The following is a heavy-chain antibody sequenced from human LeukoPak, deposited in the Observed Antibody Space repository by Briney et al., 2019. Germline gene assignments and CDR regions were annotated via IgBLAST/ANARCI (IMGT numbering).Heavy chain of an antibody. D-gene: IGHD3-10*01. J-gene: IGHJ6*03. V-gene: IGHV4-39*01. Sequence: PSETLSLTCSVSGGSVNSHLYFWAWVRQPPGKGLQWIGSVYYAGSTYYNPSLESRVIISVDTSRDEFSLTLNSVTAADTSVYFCVGMVRGVILGPNYYPYHMDVWGKGTTVTVSS. CDR1: GGSVNSHLYF. CDR3: VGMVRGVILGPNYYPYHMDV. CDR2: VYYAGST.